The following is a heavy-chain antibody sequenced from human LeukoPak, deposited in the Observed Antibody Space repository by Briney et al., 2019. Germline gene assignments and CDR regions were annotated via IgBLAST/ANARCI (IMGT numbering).Heavy chain of an antibody. CDR1: GFRLRDVW. CDR3: TTLFHDYGDYAFDY. D-gene: IGHD4-17*01. J-gene: IGHJ4*02. CDR2: IRSKTDGGTT. Sequence: GGSLRLSCGASGFRLRDVWMSWVRQAPGRGLEWVGRIRSKTDGGTTDYAAPVKGRFTISRDDSKNTLYLQMNSLKTEDTAVYYCTTLFHDYGDYAFDYWGQGTLVTVSS. V-gene: IGHV3-15*01.